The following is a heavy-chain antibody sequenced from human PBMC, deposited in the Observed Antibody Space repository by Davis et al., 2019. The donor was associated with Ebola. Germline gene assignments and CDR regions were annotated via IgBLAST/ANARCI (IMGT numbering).Heavy chain of an antibody. CDR1: GGSTRGFF. J-gene: IGHJ6*02. D-gene: IGHD2-21*01. Sequence: PSETLSLTCTVSGGSTRGFFWSWIRQSPGKGLEWIGYIYYNGSTTYNPSLSSRVTFSLETSKKQFSLKLTSVTAADTAVYYCARGSGMWSPQYGLDVWGQGTTVTVSS. CDR3: ARGSGMWSPQYGLDV. V-gene: IGHV4-59*01. CDR2: IYYNGST.